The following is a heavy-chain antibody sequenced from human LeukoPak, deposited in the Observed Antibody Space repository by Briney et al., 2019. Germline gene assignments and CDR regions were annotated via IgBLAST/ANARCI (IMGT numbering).Heavy chain of an antibody. J-gene: IGHJ4*02. CDR3: ARKGSCDY. CDR2: IKQDGSVQ. D-gene: IGHD1-26*01. CDR1: GFTFSDYW. V-gene: IGHV3-7*01. Sequence: GGSLRLSCAASGFTFSDYWMSWVRQAPGKGLEWMVNIKQDGSVQYYVDSVKGRFTTSRDNAKNSLYLQMNSLRAEDTAVYYCARKGSCDYWGQGTLVTVSS.